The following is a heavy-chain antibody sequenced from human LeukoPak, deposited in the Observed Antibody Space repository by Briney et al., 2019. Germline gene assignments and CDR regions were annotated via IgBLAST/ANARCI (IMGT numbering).Heavy chain of an antibody. Sequence: ASVKVSCKASGYTFTSYGISWVRQAPGQGLEWMGWISAYNGDTDYAQKLQGRVTMTTDTSTSTAYMELRSLRSDDTAVYYCARGYCSGGSCSSFDYWGQGTLVTVSS. J-gene: IGHJ4*02. D-gene: IGHD2-15*01. CDR2: ISAYNGDT. CDR3: ARGYCSGGSCSSFDY. CDR1: GYTFTSYG. V-gene: IGHV1-18*01.